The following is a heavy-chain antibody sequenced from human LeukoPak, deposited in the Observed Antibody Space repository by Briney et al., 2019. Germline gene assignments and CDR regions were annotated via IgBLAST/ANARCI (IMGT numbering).Heavy chain of an antibody. V-gene: IGHV4-34*01. CDR1: GGSFSGYY. CDR3: ATDLGG. CDR2: INHSGST. Sequence: SETLSLTCAVYGGSFSGYYWSWIRQLQGKGLEWNEEINHSGSTNYIPSLKSRVTISVDTSKNQVSLKLISVTAADTAVYSCATDLGGWGQGTLVTVSS. J-gene: IGHJ4*02. D-gene: IGHD3-16*01.